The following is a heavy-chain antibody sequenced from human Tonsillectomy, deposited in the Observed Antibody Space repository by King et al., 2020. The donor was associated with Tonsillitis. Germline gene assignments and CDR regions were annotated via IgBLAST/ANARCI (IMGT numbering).Heavy chain of an antibody. CDR3: ARDAGATYYYDSSGLLAFDI. CDR1: GGSISSSNW. D-gene: IGHD3-22*01. CDR2: IYHSGST. V-gene: IGHV4-4*02. J-gene: IGHJ3*02. Sequence: VQLQESGPGLVKPSGTLSLTCAVSGGSISSSNWWSWVRQPPGKGLEWIGVIYHSGSTNYNPSLKSRVTISVDKSKNQFSLKLSSVTAADTAVYYCARDAGATYYYDSSGLLAFDIWGQGTMVTVSS.